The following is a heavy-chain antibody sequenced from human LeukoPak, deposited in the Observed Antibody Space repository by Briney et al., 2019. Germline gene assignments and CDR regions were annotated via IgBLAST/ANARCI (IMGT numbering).Heavy chain of an antibody. CDR3: ARENDSSGYYNAFDI. CDR1: GGSISSRNYY. Sequence: PSETLSLTCTVSGGSISSRNYYWNWIRQPPGKGLEWIGSIYYSGSTYYNPSLKSRVTISVDTSKNQFSLKLSSVTAADTAVYYCARENDSSGYYNAFDIWGQGTMVTVSS. V-gene: IGHV4-39*07. J-gene: IGHJ3*02. CDR2: IYYSGST. D-gene: IGHD3-22*01.